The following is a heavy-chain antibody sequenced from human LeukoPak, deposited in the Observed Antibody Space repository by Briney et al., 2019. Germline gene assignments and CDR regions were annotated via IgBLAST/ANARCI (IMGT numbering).Heavy chain of an antibody. CDR2: ISWNSGSI. CDR1: GFTFDDYA. CDR3: AREYYDYVWGSYRSFDY. Sequence: GGSLRLSCAASGFTFDDYAMHWVRQAPGKGLEWVSGISWNSGSIGYADSVKGRFTISRDNAKNSLYLQMNSLRAEDTAVYYCAREYYDYVWGSYRSFDYWGQGTLVTVSS. D-gene: IGHD3-16*02. J-gene: IGHJ4*02. V-gene: IGHV3-9*01.